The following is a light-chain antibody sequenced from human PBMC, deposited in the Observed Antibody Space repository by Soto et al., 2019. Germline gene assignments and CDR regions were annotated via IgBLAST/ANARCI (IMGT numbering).Light chain of an antibody. V-gene: IGLV2-8*01. CDR1: SSDIGSYDY. CDR3: SSYAGSNTCV. CDR2: EVN. J-gene: IGLJ3*02. Sequence: QSVLTQPPSASGSPGQSVAISCTGTSSDIGSYDYVSWYQQHPGKAPKLIIYEVNKRPSGVPDRFSGSKSGNTASLTVSGLQADDEAHYYCSSYAGSNTCVFGGGTKLTVL.